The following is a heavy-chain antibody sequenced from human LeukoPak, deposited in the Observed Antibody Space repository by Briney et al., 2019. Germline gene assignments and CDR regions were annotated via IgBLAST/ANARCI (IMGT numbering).Heavy chain of an antibody. Sequence: PGGSLRPSCAASGFTFSSYSMNWVRQAPGKGLEWVSSISSSSSYIYYADSLKGRFTISRDNAKNSLYLQMNSLRADDTAVYYCARDCGGDCYSHYFDYWGQGTLVTVSS. CDR3: ARDCGGDCYSHYFDY. CDR1: GFTFSSYS. D-gene: IGHD2-21*02. V-gene: IGHV3-21*01. J-gene: IGHJ4*02. CDR2: ISSSSSYI.